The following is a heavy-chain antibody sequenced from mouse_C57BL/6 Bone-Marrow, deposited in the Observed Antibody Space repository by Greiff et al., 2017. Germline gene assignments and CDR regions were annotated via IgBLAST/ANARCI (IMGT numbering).Heavy chain of an antibody. Sequence: QVQLQQSGPELVKPGASVKLSCKASGYTFTSYGINWVKQRPGQGLEWIGWIYPRDGYTKYNEKFKGKATLTVDTSSSTAYMELHSLPSEDSAVYFCARIESDGSSGDWYFDVWGTGTTVTVSS. V-gene: IGHV1-85*01. CDR2: IYPRDGYT. CDR1: GYTFTSYG. J-gene: IGHJ1*03. CDR3: ARIESDGSSGDWYFDV. D-gene: IGHD1-1*01.